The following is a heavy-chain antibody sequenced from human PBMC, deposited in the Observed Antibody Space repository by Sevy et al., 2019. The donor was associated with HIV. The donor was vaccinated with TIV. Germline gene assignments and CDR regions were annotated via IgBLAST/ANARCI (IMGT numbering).Heavy chain of an antibody. CDR2: ISYDGSNK. CDR1: GFTFSSYA. J-gene: IGHJ3*02. D-gene: IGHD2-2*01. Sequence: GGSLRLSCAAYGFTFSSYAMHWVRQAPGKGLEWVAVISYDGSNKYYADSVKGRFTISRDNSKNTLYLQMNSLRAEDTAVYYCAKSLLPAAETLDAFDIWGQGTMVTVSS. V-gene: IGHV3-30-3*01. CDR3: AKSLLPAAETLDAFDI.